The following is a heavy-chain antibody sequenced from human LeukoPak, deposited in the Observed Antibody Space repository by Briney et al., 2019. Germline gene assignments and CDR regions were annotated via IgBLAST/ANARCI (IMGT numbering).Heavy chain of an antibody. CDR1: GYSISSDYY. CDR3: AGVEDSSGYYYIDY. V-gene: IGHV4-38-2*02. Sequence: SETLSLTCTVSGYSISSDYYWGWIRQPPGKGLEWIGSVYHSGSTYYNPSLRSRVTISGDTSKNQFSLKLSSVTAADTAVYYCAGVEDSSGYYYIDYWGQGTLVTVSS. D-gene: IGHD3-22*01. CDR2: VYHSGST. J-gene: IGHJ4*02.